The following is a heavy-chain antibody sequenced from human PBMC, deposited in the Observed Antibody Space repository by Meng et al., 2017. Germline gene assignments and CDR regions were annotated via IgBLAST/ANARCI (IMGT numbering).Heavy chain of an antibody. V-gene: IGHV3-9*01. CDR1: GSTVSSNY. J-gene: IGHJ4*02. Sequence: GGSLRLSFAAPGSTVSSNYMSCVRQAPGKGLEWVSGISWNSGSIGYADSVKGRFTISRDNAKNSLYLQMNSLRAEDTALYYCAKDSVRYCSGGSCYSIRTWGQGTLVTVSS. CDR2: ISWNSGSI. CDR3: AKDSVRYCSGGSCYSIRT. D-gene: IGHD2-15*01.